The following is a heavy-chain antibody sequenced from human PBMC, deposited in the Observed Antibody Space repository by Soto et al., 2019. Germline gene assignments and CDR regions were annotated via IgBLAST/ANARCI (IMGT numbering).Heavy chain of an antibody. Sequence: QVQLVQSGAEVKKPGASVKVSCKASGYTFTSYDINWVRQATGQGLEWMGWMNPNSGNTGYAQKFQGRVTMTRNTSISTAYMELSSLRSEDTAVYYCARGITIFGKILDAFDIWGQGTMVTVSS. J-gene: IGHJ3*02. CDR1: GYTFTSYD. CDR2: MNPNSGNT. CDR3: ARGITIFGKILDAFDI. D-gene: IGHD3-3*01. V-gene: IGHV1-8*01.